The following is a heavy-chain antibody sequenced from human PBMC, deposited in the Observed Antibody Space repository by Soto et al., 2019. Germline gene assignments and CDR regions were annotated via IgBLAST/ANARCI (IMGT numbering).Heavy chain of an antibody. CDR2: ISGSGVRT. J-gene: IGHJ5*01. CDR1: GFIFSNYA. Sequence: PXASLRLSCSASGFIFSNYAMSWARQAPGKGLEWVSTISGSGVRTYYADSVKGRFTISRDNSKNTLDLQMNNLRVEDTAIYYCAKDHAREQFVRGENWFDSWGQGTLVTVSS. CDR3: AKDHAREQFVRGENWFDS. D-gene: IGHD6-6*01. V-gene: IGHV3-23*01.